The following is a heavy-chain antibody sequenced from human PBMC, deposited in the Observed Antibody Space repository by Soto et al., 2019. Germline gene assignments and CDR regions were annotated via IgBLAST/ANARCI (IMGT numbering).Heavy chain of an antibody. J-gene: IGHJ6*02. CDR2: ISGSGGST. CDR1: GFTFSSYA. D-gene: IGHD2-2*03. Sequence: EVQLLESGGGLVQPGGSLRLSCAASGFTFSSYAMSWVRQAPGKGLEWVSAISGSGGSTYYADSVKGRFTISRDNSKNTLYLQMNSLRAEDTAVYYCAKDLDELDIVVASPMDVWGQGTTVTVSS. V-gene: IGHV3-23*01. CDR3: AKDLDELDIVVASPMDV.